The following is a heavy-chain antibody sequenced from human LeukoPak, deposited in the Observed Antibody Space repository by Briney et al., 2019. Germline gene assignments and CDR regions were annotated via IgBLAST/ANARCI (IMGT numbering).Heavy chain of an antibody. CDR2: IIPILGIA. Sequence: GASVKVSCKASGGTYSSYAISWVRQAPGQGLEWMGRIIPILGIANYAQKFQGRVTITADKSTSTAYMELSSLRSEDTAVYYCARDSVPVVKSFDYWGQGTLVSVSS. D-gene: IGHD4-23*01. CDR3: ARDSVPVVKSFDY. V-gene: IGHV1-69*04. CDR1: GGTYSSYA. J-gene: IGHJ4*02.